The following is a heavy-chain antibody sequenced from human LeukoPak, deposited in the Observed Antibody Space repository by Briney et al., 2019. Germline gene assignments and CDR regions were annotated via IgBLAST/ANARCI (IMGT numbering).Heavy chain of an antibody. D-gene: IGHD3-22*01. CDR1: GGSNSTYY. CDR3: VRHRGYFADGYFDL. CDR2: IHTSGTT. J-gene: IGHJ2*01. Sequence: SETLSLTCTVSGGSNSTYYWSWFRQPRGKDLEWIAYIHTSGTTNYTPSLKSRVTISVDTSKNQFSLKLTSVTAADTAVYYCVRHRGYFADGYFDLWGRGTLVTVSS. V-gene: IGHV4-4*09.